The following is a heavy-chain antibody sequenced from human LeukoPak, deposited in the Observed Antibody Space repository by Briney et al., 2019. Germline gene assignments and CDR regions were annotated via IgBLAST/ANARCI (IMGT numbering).Heavy chain of an antibody. CDR3: ARDLPSGAAGTFDP. Sequence: GGSLRLSCAASGFTFSDYYMSWIRQAPGKGLEWVSYISSSSYTNYADSVKGRFTIFRDNAKNSLYLQMNSLRAEDTAVYYCARDLPSGAAGTFDPWGQGTLVTVSS. D-gene: IGHD6-13*01. CDR2: ISSSSYT. J-gene: IGHJ5*02. V-gene: IGHV3-11*05. CDR1: GFTFSDYY.